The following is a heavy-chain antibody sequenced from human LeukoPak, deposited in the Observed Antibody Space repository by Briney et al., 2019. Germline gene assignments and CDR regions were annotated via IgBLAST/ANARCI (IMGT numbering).Heavy chain of an antibody. V-gene: IGHV4-34*01. CDR2: INHSGST. Sequence: SETLSLTCAVYGGSFSGYYWSWIRQPPGKGLEWIGEINHSGSTNYNPSLKSRVTISVDTSKNQFSLKLSSVTAADTAVYYCARRGGQVVPAASFDYWGQGTLVIVSS. J-gene: IGHJ4*02. CDR3: ARRGGQVVPAASFDY. D-gene: IGHD2-2*01. CDR1: GGSFSGYY.